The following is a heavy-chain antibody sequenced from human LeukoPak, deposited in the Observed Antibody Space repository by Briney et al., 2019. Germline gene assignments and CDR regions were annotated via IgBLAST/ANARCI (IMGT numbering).Heavy chain of an antibody. CDR2: IYRGGST. D-gene: IGHD6-19*01. CDR3: ARDLGSGWYYFDY. CDR1: GFTVSSNY. J-gene: IGHJ4*02. Sequence: GGSLRLSCAASGFTVSSNYMSWVRQAPGKGLEWVSVIYRGGSTYYADSVKGRFTISRDNSKNTLYLQMNSLRAEDTAVYYCARDLGSGWYYFDYWGQGTLVTVSS. V-gene: IGHV3-53*01.